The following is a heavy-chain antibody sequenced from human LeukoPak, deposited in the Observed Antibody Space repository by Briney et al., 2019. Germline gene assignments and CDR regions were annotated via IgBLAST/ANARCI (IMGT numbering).Heavy chain of an antibody. Sequence: ASVKVSCKASGYTFTSYYMHWVRQAPGQGLEWMGWISAYNGNTNYAQKLQGRVTMTTDTSTSTAYMELRSLRSDDTAVYYCARDSEWLEKYNWFDPWGQGTLVTVSS. D-gene: IGHD6-19*01. CDR1: GYTFTSYY. CDR3: ARDSEWLEKYNWFDP. CDR2: ISAYNGNT. J-gene: IGHJ5*02. V-gene: IGHV1-18*04.